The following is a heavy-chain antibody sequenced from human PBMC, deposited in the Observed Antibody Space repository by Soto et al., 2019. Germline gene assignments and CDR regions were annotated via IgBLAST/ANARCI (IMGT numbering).Heavy chain of an antibody. J-gene: IGHJ6*02. CDR3: ARDLPGANSPASPYSGSYYYYYGMDV. D-gene: IGHD3-10*01. CDR2: IIPILGIA. V-gene: IGHV1-69*10. CDR1: GGTFSSYA. Sequence: ASVKVSCKASGGTFSSYAISWVRQAPGQGLEWMGGIIPILGIANYAQKFQGRVTITADKSTSTAYMELSSLRSEDTAVYYGARDLPGANSPASPYSGSYYYYYGMDVWGQGTTVTVSS.